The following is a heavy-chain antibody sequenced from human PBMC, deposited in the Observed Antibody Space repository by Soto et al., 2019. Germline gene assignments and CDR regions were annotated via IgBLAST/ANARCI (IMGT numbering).Heavy chain of an antibody. Sequence: GASVKVSCKASGYTFTSYGISWVRQAPGQGLEWMGWISAYNGNTNYAQKLQGRVTMTTDTSTSTAYMELRSLRSDDTAVYYCAXDSLSGYSYGYENWFDPWGQGTLVTVSS. D-gene: IGHD5-18*01. CDR2: ISAYNGNT. J-gene: IGHJ5*02. V-gene: IGHV1-18*01. CDR3: AXDSLSGYSYGYENWFDP. CDR1: GYTFTSYG.